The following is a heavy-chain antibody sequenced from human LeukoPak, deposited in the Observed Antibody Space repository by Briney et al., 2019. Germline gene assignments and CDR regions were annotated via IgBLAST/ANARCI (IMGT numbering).Heavy chain of an antibody. CDR1: GFIFTSNR. D-gene: IGHD3-16*01. J-gene: IGHJ5*02. CDR2: IKHYGSEQ. Sequence: GGSLRLSCAASGFIFTSNRMNWVRQAPGKGLEWVANIKHYGSEQIYVDSVKGRFTISRDNAKDSVYLQMNSLRAEDTAVYYCTRGLGEHGGVSDRWGQGTLVIVS. CDR3: TRGLGEHGGVSDR. V-gene: IGHV3-7*01.